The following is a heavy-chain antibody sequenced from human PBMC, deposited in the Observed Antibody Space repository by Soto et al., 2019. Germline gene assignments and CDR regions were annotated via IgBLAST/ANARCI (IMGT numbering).Heavy chain of an antibody. J-gene: IGHJ4*02. D-gene: IGHD4-17*01. V-gene: IGHV3-21*01. Sequence: EVQLVESGGGLVKPGGSLRLSCAASGFTFSSYSMNWVRQAPGKGLEWVSSISSSSSYIYYADSVKGRFTISRDNANHSLYLQMNSLRAEDTAVYYCARAGHYGDYVENYWGQGTLVTVSS. CDR3: ARAGHYGDYVENY. CDR2: ISSSSSYI. CDR1: GFTFSSYS.